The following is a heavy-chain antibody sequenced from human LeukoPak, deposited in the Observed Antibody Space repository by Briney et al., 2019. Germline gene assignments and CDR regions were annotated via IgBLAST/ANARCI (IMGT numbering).Heavy chain of an antibody. V-gene: IGHV3-74*01. J-gene: IGHJ4*02. CDR1: GFALTNYG. Sequence: GESLRLSCAASGFALTNYGMHWVRQAPGKGLVWVSHINHDGSLRNYADSVQGRFTVSRDIAKNTLYLHMNSLGADDTATYYCARDVFSLGDSWGQGTLVTVSS. CDR3: ARDVFSLGDS. CDR2: INHDGSLR. D-gene: IGHD5/OR15-5a*01.